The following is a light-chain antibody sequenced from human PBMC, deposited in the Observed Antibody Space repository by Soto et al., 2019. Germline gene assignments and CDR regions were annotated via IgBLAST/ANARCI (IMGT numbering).Light chain of an antibody. CDR3: YLYVTRTTAV. Sequence: QSALTQPGSVSGSPGQSITISCTGTSGDVGRYNFVSWYQQHPGKAPKLLIYEATKRPSGVSNRFSGSKSGSTASLTISGLQPEDEADYYCYLYVTRTTAVFGGGTQLTVL. CDR2: EAT. J-gene: IGLJ7*01. CDR1: SGDVGRYNF. V-gene: IGLV2-23*01.